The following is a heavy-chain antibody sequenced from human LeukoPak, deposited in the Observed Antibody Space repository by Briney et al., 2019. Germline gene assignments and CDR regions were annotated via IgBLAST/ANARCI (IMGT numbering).Heavy chain of an antibody. V-gene: IGHV1-8*01. D-gene: IGHD2-2*01. CDR3: AREAYCSSTSCSPYYYYYYMDV. CDR2: MNPNTGNT. J-gene: IGHJ6*03. Sequence: ASVKVSCKASGYTFNSYDINWVRQATGHGLEWMGWMNPNTGNTGYGERFQGRVTMTRDNSISTAYMELNSLTSEDTAVYYCAREAYCSSTSCSPYYYYYYMDVWGKGTTVTVSS. CDR1: GYTFNSYD.